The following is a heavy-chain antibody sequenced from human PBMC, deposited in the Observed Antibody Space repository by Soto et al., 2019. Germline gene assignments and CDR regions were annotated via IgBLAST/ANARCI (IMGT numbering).Heavy chain of an antibody. CDR2: ISDSGDNT. J-gene: IGHJ4*02. D-gene: IGHD6-13*01. CDR3: AKGSTRGYMSSWGRNHFDY. Sequence: EVQLLESGGGLVQPGGSLRLSCAASGFTFSSYAMSWVRQAPGKALEWVSVISDSGDNTYYADSVKGRFTISRDNSKNTLSLQMQSLGAEDTSVYYCAKGSTRGYMSSWGRNHFDYWGPGTLVSVSS. CDR1: GFTFSSYA. V-gene: IGHV3-23*01.